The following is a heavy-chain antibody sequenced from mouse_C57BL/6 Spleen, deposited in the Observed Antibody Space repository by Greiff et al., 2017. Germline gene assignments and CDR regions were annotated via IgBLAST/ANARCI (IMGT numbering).Heavy chain of an antibody. J-gene: IGHJ2*01. Sequence: EVMLLASGGGLVKPGGSLKLSCAASGFTFSSYAMSWVRQTPEKRLEWVATISDGGSYTYYPDNVKGRFTISRDNAKNNLYLQMSHLKSEDTAMYYCARKYYGHYFDYWGQGTTLTVSS. CDR1: GFTFSSYA. V-gene: IGHV5-4*03. D-gene: IGHD1-1*02. CDR2: ISDGGSYT. CDR3: ARKYYGHYFDY.